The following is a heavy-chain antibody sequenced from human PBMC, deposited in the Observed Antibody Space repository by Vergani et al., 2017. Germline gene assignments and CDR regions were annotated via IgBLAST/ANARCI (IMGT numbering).Heavy chain of an antibody. D-gene: IGHD6-13*01. CDR3: ARDAEQQLVRAASGEYGMDV. V-gene: IGHV7-4-1*02. J-gene: IGHJ6*02. Sequence: QVHLVQSGSELKKPGASVKVSCKASGYPFTVYSINWVRQAPGQGLEWMGWINTNTGNPTYAQGFTGRFVFSLDTSVSTAYLQISSLKAEDTAVYYCARDAEQQLVRAASGEYGMDVWGQGTTVTVSS. CDR2: INTNTGNP. CDR1: GYPFTVYS.